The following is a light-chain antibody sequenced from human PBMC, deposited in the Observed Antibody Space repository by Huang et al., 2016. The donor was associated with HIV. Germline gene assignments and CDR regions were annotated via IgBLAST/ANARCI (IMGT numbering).Light chain of an antibody. CDR1: QSVGTY. V-gene: IGKV1-39*01. J-gene: IGKJ5*01. Sequence: IQMTQSPTSLSASVVDRVYITCRTSQSVGTYLNWYQQQPGKAPKLLISSASTLRSGVPSGFSGGGSGTVYTLTIRGLQLDDFASYYCQQSYGALSSFGPGTRLAIK. CDR2: SAS. CDR3: QQSYGALSS.